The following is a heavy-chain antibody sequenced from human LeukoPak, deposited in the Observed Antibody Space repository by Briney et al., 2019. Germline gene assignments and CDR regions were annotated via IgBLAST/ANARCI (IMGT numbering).Heavy chain of an antibody. D-gene: IGHD3-10*01. J-gene: IGHJ6*02. V-gene: IGHV3-66*01. CDR3: ARAPSEWFGELSPYYYGMDV. Sequence: SGGSLRLSCAASGFNVSSNYMSWVRQAPGKGLEWVSVIYSGGSTYYADSVKGRFTISRDNSKNTLYLQMNSLRAEDTAVYYCARAPSEWFGELSPYYYGMDVWGQGTTVTVSS. CDR1: GFNVSSNY. CDR2: IYSGGST.